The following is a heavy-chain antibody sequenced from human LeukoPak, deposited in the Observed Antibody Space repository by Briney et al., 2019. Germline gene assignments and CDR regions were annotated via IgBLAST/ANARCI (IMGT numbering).Heavy chain of an antibody. CDR3: ASPKRPPYYDLDY. J-gene: IGHJ4*02. CDR2: ISSSSSYM. V-gene: IGHV3-21*01. Sequence: GGSLRLSCAASGFTFSSYSMNWVRQAPGKGLEWVSYISSSSSYMYYADSVKGRFTISRDNAKNSLYLQMNSLRAEDTAVYYCASPKRPPYYDLDYWGQGTLVTVSS. CDR1: GFTFSSYS. D-gene: IGHD1-26*01.